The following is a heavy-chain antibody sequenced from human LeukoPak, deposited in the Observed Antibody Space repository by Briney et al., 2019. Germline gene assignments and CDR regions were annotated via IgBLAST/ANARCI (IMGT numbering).Heavy chain of an antibody. J-gene: IGHJ6*03. D-gene: IGHD5-18*01. CDR1: GFTFGNYA. CDR2: ISGSGAST. V-gene: IGHV3-23*01. CDR3: ARVRGDTKMVYYYYYYMDV. Sequence: GGSLRLSCAASGFTFGNYAMSWVRQAPGKGLEWVSAISGSGASTYYADSVKGRFTISRDNSKHTLYLQMNSLRAEDTAVYYCARVRGDTKMVYYYYYYMDVWGKGTTVTVSS.